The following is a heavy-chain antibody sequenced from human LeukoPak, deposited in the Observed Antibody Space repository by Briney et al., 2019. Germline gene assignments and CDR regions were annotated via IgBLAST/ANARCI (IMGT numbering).Heavy chain of an antibody. Sequence: SVKVSCKASGGTFSSYAISWVRQAPGQGLEWMGRIIPILGIANYAQKFQGRVTITADKSTSTAYMELSSLRSEDTAVYYCARPKLGYCSGGSCYYRGKYYYGMDVWGQGTTVTVSS. CDR2: IIPILGIA. J-gene: IGHJ6*02. CDR1: GGTFSSYA. V-gene: IGHV1-69*04. D-gene: IGHD2-15*01. CDR3: ARPKLGYCSGGSCYYRGKYYYGMDV.